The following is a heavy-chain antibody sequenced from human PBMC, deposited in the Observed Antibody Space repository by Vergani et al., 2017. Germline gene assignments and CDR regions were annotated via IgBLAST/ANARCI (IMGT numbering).Heavy chain of an antibody. Sequence: EVPLVPSGAAVKTPGESLKISCKGSGYSFTSYWIGWVRQMPGKGLEWMGIIYPGDSDTRYSPSFQGQVTISADKSISTAYLQWSSLKASDTAMYYCARHRGWGLVVVAATPWYYYYGMDVWGQGTTVTVSS. CDR1: GYSFTSYW. D-gene: IGHD2-15*01. J-gene: IGHJ6*02. CDR2: IYPGDSDT. CDR3: ARHRGWGLVVVAATPWYYYYGMDV. V-gene: IGHV5-51*01.